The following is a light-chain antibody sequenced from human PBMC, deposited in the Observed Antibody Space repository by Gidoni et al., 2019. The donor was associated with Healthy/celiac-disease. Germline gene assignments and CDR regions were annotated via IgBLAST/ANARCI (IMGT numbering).Light chain of an antibody. Sequence: QSVLTQPPSVSGAPGQRVTSSCTGSSSNIGAGYDVHWYQQLPGTAPKPLIYGNSNRPSGVPDRFSVSKSGTSASLAITGLQAEDEADYYCQSYDSSLSGSVFGGGTELTVL. CDR2: GNS. CDR1: SSNIGAGYD. CDR3: QSYDSSLSGSV. V-gene: IGLV1-40*01. J-gene: IGLJ3*02.